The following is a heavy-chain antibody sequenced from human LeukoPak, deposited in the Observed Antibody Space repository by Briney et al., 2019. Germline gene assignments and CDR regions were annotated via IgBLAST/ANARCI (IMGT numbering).Heavy chain of an antibody. D-gene: IGHD3-22*01. J-gene: IGHJ4*02. V-gene: IGHV4-30-2*01. CDR3: ARGGDYYYDSTFFDY. CDR1: GGSISSGGYS. Sequence: SQTLSLTCAVSGGSISSGGYSWSWIRQPPGKGLEWIGYIYHSGSTYYNPSLKSRVTISVDRSKNQFSLKLSSVTAADTAVYSCARGGDYYYDSTFFDYWGQGTLITVSS. CDR2: IYHSGST.